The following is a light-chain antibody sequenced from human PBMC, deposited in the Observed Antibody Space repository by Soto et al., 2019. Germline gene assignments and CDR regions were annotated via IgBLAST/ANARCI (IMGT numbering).Light chain of an antibody. CDR2: GAS. J-gene: IGKJ4*01. CDR1: QSVSTN. CDR3: QQYNKWPQLT. V-gene: IGKV3-15*01. Sequence: EIVMTQSPATLSVSPGERATLSCRASQSVSTNLAWYQQKPGQAPRLLIYGASTRATGVAARFSGSGSGTDFTLTISSLQSEDFAVYYCQQYNKWPQLTLGGGTKVDIK.